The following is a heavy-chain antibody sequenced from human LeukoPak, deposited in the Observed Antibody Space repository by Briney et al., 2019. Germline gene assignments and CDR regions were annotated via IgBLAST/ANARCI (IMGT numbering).Heavy chain of an antibody. CDR1: GFTFSSYS. D-gene: IGHD2-21*02. CDR3: ARDSFVVVTAMIDY. J-gene: IGHJ4*02. CDR2: ISSSSSYI. Sequence: GGSLRLSCAASGFTFSSYSMNWVRQAPGKGLEWVSSISSSSSYIYYADSVKGRFTISRDNAKNSLYLQMNSLRAEDTAVYYCARDSFVVVTAMIDYWGQGTLVTVSS. V-gene: IGHV3-21*01.